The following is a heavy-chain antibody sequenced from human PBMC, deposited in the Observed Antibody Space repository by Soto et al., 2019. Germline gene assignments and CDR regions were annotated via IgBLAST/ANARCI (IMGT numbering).Heavy chain of an antibody. V-gene: IGHV1-46*01. CDR2: INPSGGST. CDR1: GYTFTSYY. J-gene: IGHJ1*01. D-gene: IGHD3-10*01. CDR3: ARGSGGYYGSACFQH. Sequence: ASVKVSCKASGYTFTSYYMHWVRQAPGQGLEWMGIINPSGGSTSYAQKFQGRVTMTRDTSTSTVYMELSSLRSEDTAVYYCARGSGGYYGSACFQHWGQGTLVTVSS.